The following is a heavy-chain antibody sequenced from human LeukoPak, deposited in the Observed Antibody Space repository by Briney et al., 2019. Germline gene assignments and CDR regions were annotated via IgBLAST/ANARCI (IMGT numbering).Heavy chain of an antibody. CDR2: IYHSGNS. D-gene: IGHD3-10*01. J-gene: IGHJ4*02. Sequence: SETLSLTCIVSGGSVTSSYYWSWIRQTPGKGLEWIGSIYHSGNSNFNPSLKSRVVMSVATPKIQYSLKLNSVTAADTAVYYCARHQTNNYGPVTPFDYWGQGTLVTVSS. V-gene: IGHV4-39*01. CDR1: GGSVTSSYY. CDR3: ARHQTNNYGPVTPFDY.